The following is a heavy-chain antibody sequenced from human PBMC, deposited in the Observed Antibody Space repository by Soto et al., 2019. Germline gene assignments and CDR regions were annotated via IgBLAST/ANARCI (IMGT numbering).Heavy chain of an antibody. CDR2: FVPLFGTT. V-gene: IGHV1-69*01. Sequence: QLVQSGSEVKKPGSSMKSSYPASGGTFGCVVVTLRRQAPREGDGWMGEFVPLFGTTNYAQRFSGRITITAEESTSTAYMELRTLRSDDTAVYYCATHGLGVSSPPYFDNWGQGTLVTVSS. D-gene: IGHD3-16*01. J-gene: IGHJ4*02. CDR1: GGTFGCVV. CDR3: ATHGLGVSSPPYFDN.